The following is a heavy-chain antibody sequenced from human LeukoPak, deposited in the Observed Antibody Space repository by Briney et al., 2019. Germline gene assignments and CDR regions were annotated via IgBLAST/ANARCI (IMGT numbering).Heavy chain of an antibody. CDR1: GFTFSSHG. J-gene: IGHJ4*02. Sequence: PGGSLRLSCAASGFTFSSHGMHWVRQAPGKGLEWVANIKQDGSEKYYVDSVKGRFTISRDNAKNSLYLQMNSLRAEDTAVYYCAREGDGSWYGLRYRGQGTLVTVSS. V-gene: IGHV3-7*01. CDR2: IKQDGSEK. CDR3: AREGDGSWYGLRY. D-gene: IGHD6-13*01.